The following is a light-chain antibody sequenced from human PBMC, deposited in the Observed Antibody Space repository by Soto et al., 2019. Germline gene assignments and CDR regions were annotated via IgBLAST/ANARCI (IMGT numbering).Light chain of an antibody. CDR2: GAS. CDR3: QQYENWPRT. J-gene: IGKJ1*01. Sequence: EIVMTQSPATLSVSPGERVTPSCRASQSVNFNLAWYQQKPGQAPRLLMYGASSRATGIPARFSGSGSRTEFTLSISSLQSEDFAVYYCQQYENWPRTFGQGTKVEIK. V-gene: IGKV3-15*01. CDR1: QSVNFN.